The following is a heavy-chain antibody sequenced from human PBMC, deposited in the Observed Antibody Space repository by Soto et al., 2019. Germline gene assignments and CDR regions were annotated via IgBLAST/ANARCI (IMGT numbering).Heavy chain of an antibody. D-gene: IGHD3-16*01. J-gene: IGHJ4*02. CDR1: GGSVSSGSYS. CDR3: ASKRGNYLDY. V-gene: IGHV4-30-2*01. CDR2: IYHSGST. Sequence: PSETLSLTCTVSGGSVSSGSYSWSWIRQPPGKGLEWIGYIYHSGSTYYNPSLKSRVTISVDTSKNQFSLKLSSVTAADTAVYYCASKRGNYLDYWGRGALVTVS.